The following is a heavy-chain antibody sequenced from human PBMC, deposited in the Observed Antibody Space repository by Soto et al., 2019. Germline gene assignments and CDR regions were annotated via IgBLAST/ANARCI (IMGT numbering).Heavy chain of an antibody. V-gene: IGHV3-33*01. Sequence: QVQLVESGGGVVQPGRSLRLSCAASGFTFSSYGMHWVRQAPGKGLEWVAVIWYDGSNKYYADSVKGRFTISRDNSKNTLYLQMNSLRAEDTAVYYCARDAGCGVFGAAGDYWGQGTLVTVSS. J-gene: IGHJ4*02. CDR1: GFTFSSYG. D-gene: IGHD3-10*01. CDR3: ARDAGCGVFGAAGDY. CDR2: IWYDGSNK.